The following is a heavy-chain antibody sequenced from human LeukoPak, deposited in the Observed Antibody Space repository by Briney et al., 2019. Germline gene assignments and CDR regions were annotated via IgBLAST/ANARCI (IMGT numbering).Heavy chain of an antibody. CDR2: IKEDGRQT. D-gene: IGHD6-13*01. V-gene: IGHV3-7*01. CDR3: ARAGYSSSWYDY. Sequence: GGSLRLSCAASGFSFSSYWLMWVRQTPGKGLQWVATIKEDGRQTFYSDSVMGRFTISIDSAKNSLYLQMNSLRVEETAVYYCARAGYSSSWYDYWGQGTLVTVSS. CDR1: GFSFSSYW. J-gene: IGHJ4*02.